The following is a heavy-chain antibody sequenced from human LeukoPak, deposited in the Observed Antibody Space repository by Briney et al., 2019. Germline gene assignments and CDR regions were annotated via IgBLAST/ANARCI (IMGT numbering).Heavy chain of an antibody. V-gene: IGHV4-34*01. CDR3: ARISRAAGSGQNWSDP. J-gene: IGHJ5*02. CDR1: GGSFSGYY. D-gene: IGHD6-13*01. CDR2: INHSGST. Sequence: PSETLSLTCAVYGGSFSGYYWSWIRQPPGKGLEWIGEINHSGSTNYNPSLKSRVTISVDTSKNQFSLKLSSVTAADTAVYYCARISRAAGSGQNWSDPWGQGTLVTVSS.